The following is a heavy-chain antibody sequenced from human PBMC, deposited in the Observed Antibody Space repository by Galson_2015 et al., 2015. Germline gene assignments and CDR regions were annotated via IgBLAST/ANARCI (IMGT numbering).Heavy chain of an antibody. CDR2: IYYSGST. V-gene: IGHV4-61*01. J-gene: IGHJ4*02. D-gene: IGHD5-18*01. CDR3: ARVHKGGYSYGPFDY. CDR1: GGSVSSGSYY. Sequence: ETLSLTCTVSGGSVSSGSYYWSWIRQPPGKGLEWIGYIYYSGSTNYNPSLKSRVTISVDTSKNQFSLKLSSVTAADTAVYYCARVHKGGYSYGPFDYWGQGTLVTVSS.